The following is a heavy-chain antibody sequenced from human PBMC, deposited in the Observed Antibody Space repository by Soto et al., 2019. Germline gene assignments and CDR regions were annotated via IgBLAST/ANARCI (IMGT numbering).Heavy chain of an antibody. D-gene: IGHD6-13*01. CDR2: ISAYNGNT. Sequence: QVQLLQSGAEVKKPGASVKVSCKASGYTFTSYGISWVRLAPGQGLEWMGWISAYNGNTNYAQKLQGRVSRTTDTSTSTALMELRRLKSEDTAVYYCAGIASERGRSWDRWRYYSMDVWGQGTTVTAS. J-gene: IGHJ6*02. V-gene: IGHV1-18*01. CDR3: AGIASERGRSWDRWRYYSMDV. CDR1: GYTFTSYG.